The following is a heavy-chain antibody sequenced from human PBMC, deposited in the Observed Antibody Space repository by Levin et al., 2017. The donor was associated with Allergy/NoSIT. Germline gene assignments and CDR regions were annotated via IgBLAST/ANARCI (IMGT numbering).Heavy chain of an antibody. CDR3: ASHVLRYFDWLLHFDY. CDR2: IYYSGST. J-gene: IGHJ4*02. Sequence: SETLSLTCTVSGGSISSSSYYWGWIRQPPGKGLEWIGSIYYSGSTYYNPSLKSRVTISVDTSKNQFSLKLSSVTAADTAVYYCASHVLRYFDWLLHFDYWGQGTLVTVSS. V-gene: IGHV4-39*01. D-gene: IGHD3-9*01. CDR1: GGSISSSSYY.